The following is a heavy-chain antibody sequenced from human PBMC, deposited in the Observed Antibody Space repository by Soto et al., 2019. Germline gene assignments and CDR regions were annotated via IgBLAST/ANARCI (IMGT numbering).Heavy chain of an antibody. CDR3: ASMPISSGRYRIDP. V-gene: IGHV1-8*01. CDR1: GYTFTSYD. Sequence: ASVKVSCKASGYTFTSYDINWVRQATGQGLEWMGWMNPNSGNTGYAQKFQGRVTMTRNTSISTAYMELSSLRSEDTAVYYGASMPISSGRYRIDPWGQGTLVTVSS. J-gene: IGHJ5*02. CDR2: MNPNSGNT. D-gene: IGHD1-26*01.